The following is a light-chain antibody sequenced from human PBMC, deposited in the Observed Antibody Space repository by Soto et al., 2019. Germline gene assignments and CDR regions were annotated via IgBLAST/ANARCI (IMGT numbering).Light chain of an antibody. Sequence: EIVMTQSPATLSVSPGERATLSCRASQSVSSSLAWYQQKPGQAPRLLIYGAYTRATGIPARFSGSGSGTEFTLTISSLQSEDFALYYCQQFNNWPXTFGGGTKV. CDR3: QQFNNWPXT. CDR2: GAY. J-gene: IGKJ4*01. CDR1: QSVSSS. V-gene: IGKV3-15*01.